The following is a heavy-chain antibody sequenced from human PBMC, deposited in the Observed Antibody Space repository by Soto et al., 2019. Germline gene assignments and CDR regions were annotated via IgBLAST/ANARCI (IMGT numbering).Heavy chain of an antibody. J-gene: IGHJ4*01. D-gene: IGHD3-10*01. Sequence: GGSLRLSCAAYGFVFRVYWMSWVRQAPGKVLEWVANIKEDGSEANYVDSVKGRFAVSRDKDTNSLYLQLNSLTPEDTAVYYCARSRRQWFGGTLSYYFDFWGHGTLVTVSS. CDR3: ARSRRQWFGGTLSYYFDF. CDR2: IKEDGSEA. V-gene: IGHV3-7*01. CDR1: GFVFRVYW.